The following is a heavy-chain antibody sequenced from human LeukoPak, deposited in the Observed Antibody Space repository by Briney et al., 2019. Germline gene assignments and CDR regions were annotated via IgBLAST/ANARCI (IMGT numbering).Heavy chain of an antibody. CDR1: GFTFSSYG. V-gene: IGHV3-30*18. CDR2: ISYDGSNK. D-gene: IGHD6-19*01. CDR3: AKDRGQWLAY. J-gene: IGHJ4*02. Sequence: GGSLRFSCAASGFTFSSYGMHWVRQAPGKGLEWVAVISYDGSNKYYADSVKGRFTISRDNSKNTLYLQMNSLRAEDTAVYYCAKDRGQWLAYWGQGTLVTVSS.